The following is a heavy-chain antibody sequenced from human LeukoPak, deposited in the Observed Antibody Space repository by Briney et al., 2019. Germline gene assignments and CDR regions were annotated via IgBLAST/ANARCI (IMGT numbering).Heavy chain of an antibody. CDR3: ASWTMVRGIQH. Sequence: SETLSLTCTVSGGSISGDYWSCIRQTPGRGREWIGYIYYSASTNYNPSLKSRVTISVETSKNQFSLKLSSVTAADTAVYYCASWTMVRGIQHWGQGTLVTVSS. CDR2: IYYSAST. CDR1: GGSISGDY. J-gene: IGHJ1*01. V-gene: IGHV4-59*01. D-gene: IGHD3-10*01.